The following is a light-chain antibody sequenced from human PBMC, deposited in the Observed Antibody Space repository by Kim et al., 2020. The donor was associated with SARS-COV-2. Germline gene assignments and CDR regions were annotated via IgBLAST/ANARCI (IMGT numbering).Light chain of an antibody. CDR2: DVS. Sequence: GQSITIPCTGTRSDVGAYNYVSWYQQHPGKAPKFMIYDVSKRPSGVSNRFSGSKSGNTASLTISGLQGEDEADYYCSSYRTSTSYVFGTGTKVTVL. CDR3: SSYRTSTSYV. CDR1: RSDVGAYNY. J-gene: IGLJ1*01. V-gene: IGLV2-14*03.